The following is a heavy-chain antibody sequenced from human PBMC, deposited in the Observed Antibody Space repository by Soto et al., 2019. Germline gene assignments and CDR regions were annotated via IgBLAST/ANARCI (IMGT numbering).Heavy chain of an antibody. V-gene: IGHV3-74*01. Sequence: GESLKISCAVSGFTFRAYWMHWVRQVPGKGLTWVSRISDDGSTATYADSVKGRFVISRDNAKNSLYLEMNTLRVDDSGLYYCARGPRVSSTGTGAHWGRGTLVTVSS. CDR1: GFTFRAYW. J-gene: IGHJ4*02. D-gene: IGHD1-1*01. CDR2: ISDDGSTA. CDR3: ARGPRVSSTGTGAH.